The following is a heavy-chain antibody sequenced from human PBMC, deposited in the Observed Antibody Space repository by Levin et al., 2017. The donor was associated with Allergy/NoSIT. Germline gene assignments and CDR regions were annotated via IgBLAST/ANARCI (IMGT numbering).Heavy chain of an antibody. J-gene: IGHJ6*02. V-gene: IGHV3-30*18. CDR1: GFIFSRYG. D-gene: IGHD2-21*01. CDR2: ISNDGSNK. CDR3: AKDREVCGDRSDHYGREV. Sequence: GESLKISCAASGFIFSRYGMHWVRQSPGKGLDWVAAISNDGSNKYYGDDVKGRFSISRDNSKNTVYLQMNSLRSEDTAVYYCAKDREVCGDRSDHYGREVWGQGTSVTVS.